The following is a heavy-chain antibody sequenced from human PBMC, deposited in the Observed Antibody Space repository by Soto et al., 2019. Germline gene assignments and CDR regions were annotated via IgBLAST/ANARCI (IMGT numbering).Heavy chain of an antibody. Sequence: QVQLVESGGGVVQPGRSLRLSCAASGFTFRSYAMDCVRQAPGKGLEWVAVIAYDGANKYYADSVRGRFTISRDNSKNTLTLQMNSLRPEDTAVYYCARGDSNSWFDFWGQGTLVTVSS. J-gene: IGHJ4*02. D-gene: IGHD6-13*01. CDR1: GFTFRSYA. V-gene: IGHV3-30*01. CDR3: ARGDSNSWFDF. CDR2: IAYDGANK.